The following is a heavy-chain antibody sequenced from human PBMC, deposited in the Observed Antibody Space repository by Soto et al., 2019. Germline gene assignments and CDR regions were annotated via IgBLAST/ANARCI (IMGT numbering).Heavy chain of an antibody. CDR2: ISSSSSYI. J-gene: IGHJ6*02. Sequence: PGGSLRLSCAASGFTFSSYSMNWVRQAPGKGLEWVSSISSSSSYIYYADSVKGRFTISRDNAKNSLYLQMNSLRAEDTAVYYCARPRGKLVGATDGMDVWGQGTTVTVSS. V-gene: IGHV3-21*01. CDR1: GFTFSSYS. CDR3: ARPRGKLVGATDGMDV. D-gene: IGHD1-26*01.